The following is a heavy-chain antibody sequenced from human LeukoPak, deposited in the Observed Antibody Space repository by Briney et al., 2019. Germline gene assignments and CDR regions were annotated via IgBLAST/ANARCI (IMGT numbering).Heavy chain of an antibody. D-gene: IGHD1-26*01. CDR2: ITSTSDTI. J-gene: IGHJ4*02. V-gene: IGHV3-48*01. CDR1: GFPFSTYS. Sequence: GGSLRLSCVTSGFPFSTYSMNWVRQAPGKGLEWLSYITSTSDTIYYADSVKGRFTISRDNAKNSLYLQMNSPRAEDTAVYYCASFPWDLRPTWGQGTLVSVAS. CDR3: ASFPWDLRPT.